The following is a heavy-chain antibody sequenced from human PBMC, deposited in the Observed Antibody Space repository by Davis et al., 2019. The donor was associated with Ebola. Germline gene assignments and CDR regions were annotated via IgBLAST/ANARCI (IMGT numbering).Heavy chain of an antibody. CDR2: ISSGGRTV. CDR1: GFTFNSFD. CDR3: AREGSLIDY. V-gene: IGHV3-48*03. Sequence: GGSLRLSCAASGFTFNSFDMNWVRQAPGKGLEWVSYISSGGRTVYYADSVKGRFTISRDNAKNSLYLQMNSLTAEDTAVYYCAREGSLIDYWGQGTLVTVSS. J-gene: IGHJ4*02.